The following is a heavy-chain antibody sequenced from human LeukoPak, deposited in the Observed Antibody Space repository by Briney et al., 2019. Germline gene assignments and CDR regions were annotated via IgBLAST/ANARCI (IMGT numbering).Heavy chain of an antibody. CDR2: VHYSGTT. CDR3: ARHSFREPYYNMDV. CDR1: GASITSFPAHY. V-gene: IGHV4-39*01. J-gene: IGHJ6*03. D-gene: IGHD3-10*01. Sequence: KPSETLSLTCTVSGASITSFPAHYWGWIRLPPGKGLEWIGTVHYSGTTYYSPALKSRVTMSVDTSMNQFSLKLTSVSAADTAFYYCARHSFREPYYNMDVWGRGTTVTVS.